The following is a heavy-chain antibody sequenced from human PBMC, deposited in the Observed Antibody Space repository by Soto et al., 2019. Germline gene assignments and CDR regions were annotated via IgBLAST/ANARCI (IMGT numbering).Heavy chain of an antibody. CDR1: GFSFSTSGVG. V-gene: IGHV2-5*02. CDR2: IYWDDDK. D-gene: IGHD6-19*01. CDR3: AHILGGSGIEVAGCFDY. J-gene: IGHJ4*02. Sequence: QITLKESGPTLVKPTQTLTLTCTFSGFSFSTSGVGVGWIRQPPGKALEWLGIIYWDDDKRYSPSLKSRLTITKDTSKNQVVLTMTNMNPADTATHYCAHILGGSGIEVAGCFDYWGQGTLVTVSS.